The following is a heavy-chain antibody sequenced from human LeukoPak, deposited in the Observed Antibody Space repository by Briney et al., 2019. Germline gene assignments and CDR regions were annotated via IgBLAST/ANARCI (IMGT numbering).Heavy chain of an antibody. V-gene: IGHV3-21*06. J-gene: IGHJ4*02. CDR3: ARGPGAAFDY. CDR1: GFTFSSYS. D-gene: IGHD6-25*01. CDR2: ISSGSSYI. Sequence: GGSLRLSCAASGFTFSSYSMNWVRQAPGKGLEWVSSISSGSSYIYYADSVKGRFTISRDNAKNSLYLQMNSLRAEDTAVYYCARGPGAAFDYWGQGTLVTVSS.